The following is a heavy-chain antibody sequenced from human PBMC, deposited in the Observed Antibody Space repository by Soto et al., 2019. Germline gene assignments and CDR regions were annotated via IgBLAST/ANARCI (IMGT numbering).Heavy chain of an antibody. Sequence: QVQLQESGPGLVEPSQTLSLTCNVSGDSISSGGYHWSGIRQHPGKGLEWIVDIYYSGDTYYNPSLKSRVAISVHTSKKQFSLNLSSATAADTAVYYCARLAYSSRGGQFFDYWGQGVLVTVSS. CDR3: ARLAYSSRGGQFFDY. J-gene: IGHJ4*02. CDR2: IYYSGDT. D-gene: IGHD6-13*01. V-gene: IGHV4-31*03. CDR1: GDSISSGGYH.